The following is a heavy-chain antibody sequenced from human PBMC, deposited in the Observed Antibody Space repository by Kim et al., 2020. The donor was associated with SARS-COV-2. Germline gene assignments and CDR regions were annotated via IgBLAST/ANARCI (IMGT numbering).Heavy chain of an antibody. CDR3: ARDRQGITMVRGVIRYYFYGMDV. CDR1: GGSISSGGYY. V-gene: IGHV4-31*03. Sequence: SETLSLTCTVSGGSISSGGYYWSWIRQHPGKGLEWIGYIYYSGSTYYNPSLKSRVTISVDTSKNQFSLKLSSVTAADTAVYYCARDRQGITMVRGVIRYYFYGMDVWGQGTPVTVSS. J-gene: IGHJ6*02. CDR2: IYYSGST. D-gene: IGHD3-10*01.